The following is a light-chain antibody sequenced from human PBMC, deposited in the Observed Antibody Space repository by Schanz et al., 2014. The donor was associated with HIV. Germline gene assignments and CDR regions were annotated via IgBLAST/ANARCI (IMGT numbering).Light chain of an antibody. V-gene: IGLV2-8*01. J-gene: IGLJ2*01. CDR2: EVS. CDR1: SSDVGSYDY. Sequence: QSVLTQPPSASGSPGQSVTISCTGTSSDVGSYDYVSWYQQHPGKAPKLMIYEVSKRPSGVPDRFSGSKSGNTASLTVSGLQAEDEADYYCGSYITAATWVFGGGTKLTVL. CDR3: GSYITAATWV.